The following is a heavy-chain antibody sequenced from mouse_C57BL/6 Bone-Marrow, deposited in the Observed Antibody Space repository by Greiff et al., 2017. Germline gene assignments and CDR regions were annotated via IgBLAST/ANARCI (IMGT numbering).Heavy chain of an antibody. D-gene: IGHD3-2*02. CDR3: ARKGSSGYVNYFDY. CDR1: GYTFTDYN. V-gene: IGHV1-18*01. Sequence: VQLQQSGPELVKPGASVKIPCKASGYTFTDYNMDWVKQSHGKSLEWIGDINPNNGGTIYNQKFKGKATLTVDKSSSTAYMELRRLTSEDTAVYYCARKGSSGYVNYFDYWGQGTTLTVSS. J-gene: IGHJ2*01. CDR2: INPNNGGT.